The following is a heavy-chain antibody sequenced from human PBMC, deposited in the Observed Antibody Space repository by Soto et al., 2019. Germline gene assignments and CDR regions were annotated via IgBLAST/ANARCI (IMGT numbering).Heavy chain of an antibody. CDR1: GFTFSSYS. Sequence: XGSLRLSCAASGFTFSSYSMNWVRQAPGKGLEWVSYISSSSSTIYYADSVKGRFTISRDNAKNSLYLQMNSLRDEDTAVYYCARGTAWFGELLSGYWFDHWGQGTLVTVSS. CDR2: ISSSSSTI. V-gene: IGHV3-48*02. CDR3: ARGTAWFGELLSGYWFDH. J-gene: IGHJ5*02. D-gene: IGHD3-10*01.